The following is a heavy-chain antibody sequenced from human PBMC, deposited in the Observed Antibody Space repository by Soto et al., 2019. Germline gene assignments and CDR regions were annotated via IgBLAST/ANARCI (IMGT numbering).Heavy chain of an antibody. CDR2: INHSGST. Sequence: SETLSLTCAVYGGSFSGYYWSWIRQPPGKGLERIGEINHSGSTNYNPSHKSRVTISVDTSKNQFSLKLSSVTAADTAFFYCARAPLWFGELLMFDYWGQGTLVTVSS. CDR3: ARAPLWFGELLMFDY. D-gene: IGHD3-10*01. CDR1: GGSFSGYY. J-gene: IGHJ4*02. V-gene: IGHV4-34*01.